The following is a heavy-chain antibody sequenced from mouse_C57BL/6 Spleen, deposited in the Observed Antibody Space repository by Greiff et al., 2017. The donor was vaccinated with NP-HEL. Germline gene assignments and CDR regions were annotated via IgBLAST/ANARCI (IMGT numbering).Heavy chain of an antibody. D-gene: IGHD2-3*01. CDR1: GYTFTDYE. CDR2: IDPETGGT. V-gene: IGHV1-15*01. CDR3: TRWDGYLFDY. Sequence: QVQLQQSGAELVRPGASVTLSCKASGYTFTDYEMHWVKQTPVHGLEWIGAIDPETGGTAYNQKFKGKAILTADKSSSTAYMELRSLTSEDSAVYYCTRWDGYLFDYWGQGTTLTVSS. J-gene: IGHJ2*01.